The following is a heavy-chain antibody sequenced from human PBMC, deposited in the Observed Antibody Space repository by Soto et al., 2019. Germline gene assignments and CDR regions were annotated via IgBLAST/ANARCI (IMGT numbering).Heavy chain of an antibody. CDR1: GFTFGDYY. D-gene: IGHD3-9*01. V-gene: IGHV3-11*05. J-gene: IGHJ4*02. CDR2: ISSSSSYT. Sequence: QVQLVESGGGLVKPGGSLRLSCAASGFTFGDYYMSWIRQAPGKGLEWVSYISSSSSYTNYADSVKGRFTISRDNAKNSLYLQMTSLRAEDTAVYYCARDHRDYDILTGPPFDYWGQGTLVTVSS. CDR3: ARDHRDYDILTGPPFDY.